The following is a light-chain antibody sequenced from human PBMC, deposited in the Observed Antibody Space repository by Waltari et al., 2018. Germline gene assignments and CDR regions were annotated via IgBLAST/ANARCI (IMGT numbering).Light chain of an antibody. CDR2: AAS. J-gene: IGKJ4*01. V-gene: IGKV1-39*01. CDR1: QSINRY. CDR3: QQSYKSPPT. Sequence: DIQVTQSPSSLSASVGDRITITCRASQSINRYLNWYQRKPGEAPKLLIYAASSLQRGVPSRFTGSGSGTDFTLTITGLQTEDSATYYCQQSYKSPPTFGGGTKVEIK.